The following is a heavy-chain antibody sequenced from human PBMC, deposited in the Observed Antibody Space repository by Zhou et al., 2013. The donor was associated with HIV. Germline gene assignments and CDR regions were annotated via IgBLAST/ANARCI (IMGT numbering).Heavy chain of an antibody. D-gene: IGHD2-8*01. CDR2: IIPIFGTA. Sequence: QVQLVQSGAEVKKPGSSVKVSCKASGGTFSSSAINWVRQAPGQGLEWMGGIIPIFGTANYAQKFQGRVTITTDESTSTAYMELSSLRSEDTAVYYCARGPYYSNTNGGRLDIWGQGTMVTVSS. V-gene: IGHV1-69*05. J-gene: IGHJ3*02. CDR3: ARGPYYSNTNGGRLDI. CDR1: GGTFSSSA.